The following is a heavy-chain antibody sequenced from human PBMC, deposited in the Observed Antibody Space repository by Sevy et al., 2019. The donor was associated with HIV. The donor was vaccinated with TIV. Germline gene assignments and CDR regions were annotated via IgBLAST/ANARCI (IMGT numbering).Heavy chain of an antibody. Sequence: GGSLRLSCAASGFTFSSYAMHWVRQAPGKGLEWVAVISYDGSNKYYADSVKGRFTISRDNSKNTLYLQMNSLRAEDTAVYYCAPVVAEKYDAFDIWGQGTMVTVSS. CDR2: ISYDGSNK. D-gene: IGHD2-15*01. J-gene: IGHJ3*02. V-gene: IGHV3-30-3*01. CDR3: APVVAEKYDAFDI. CDR1: GFTFSSYA.